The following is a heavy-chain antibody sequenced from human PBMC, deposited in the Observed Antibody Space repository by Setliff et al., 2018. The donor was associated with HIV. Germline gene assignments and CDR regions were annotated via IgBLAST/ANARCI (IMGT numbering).Heavy chain of an antibody. Sequence: SETLSLTCAVYGQSISGYYWSWIRQTPGKGLEWIGEINHGGDTNYNPSLKSRVTISVGSSYNHFSLKLTSVTAADTAVYFCAGRFGSDAVYFFDYWGQGTLVTVSS. CDR2: INHGGDT. J-gene: IGHJ4*02. CDR3: AGRFGSDAVYFFDY. V-gene: IGHV4-34*01. D-gene: IGHD3-10*01. CDR1: GQSISGYY.